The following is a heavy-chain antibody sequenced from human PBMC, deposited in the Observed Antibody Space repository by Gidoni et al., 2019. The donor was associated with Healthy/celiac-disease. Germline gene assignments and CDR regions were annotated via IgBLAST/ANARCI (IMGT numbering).Heavy chain of an antibody. Sequence: QVQLVQSGAEVKKPGSSVKVSCKASGGTFRSYAISWVRQAPGQGLEWMGSIIPILGIANYAQKFQGRVTITADKSTSTAYMELSSLRSEDTAVYYCARGGGSYLDAFDIWGQGTMVTVSS. J-gene: IGHJ3*02. CDR1: GGTFRSYA. V-gene: IGHV1-69*04. CDR3: ARGGGSYLDAFDI. CDR2: IIPILGIA. D-gene: IGHD1-26*01.